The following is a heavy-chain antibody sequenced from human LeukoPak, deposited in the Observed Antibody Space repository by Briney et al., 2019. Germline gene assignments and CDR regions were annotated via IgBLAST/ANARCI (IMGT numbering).Heavy chain of an antibody. Sequence: PGGSLRLSCAASGFTFSSYAMSWVRQAPGKGLEWVSAISGSGGSTYYADSVKGRFTISRDNSKNTLYLQMNSLRAEDTAVYYCAKDIYYGSGSYYLAPADYWGQGTLVTVSS. D-gene: IGHD3-10*01. J-gene: IGHJ4*02. CDR3: AKDIYYGSGSYYLAPADY. CDR2: ISGSGGST. V-gene: IGHV3-23*01. CDR1: GFTFSSYA.